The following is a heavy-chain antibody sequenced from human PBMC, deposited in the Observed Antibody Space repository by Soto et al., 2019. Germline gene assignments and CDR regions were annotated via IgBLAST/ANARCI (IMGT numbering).Heavy chain of an antibody. J-gene: IGHJ4*02. CDR3: ARERRYSSGPREIDY. CDR2: IYYSGST. Sequence: QVQLQESGPGLVKPSQTLSLTCTVSGGSISSGGYYWSWIRQHPGKGLEWIGYIYYSGSTYYNPSLKSRVTISVDTSKNQFSLKLSSVTAADTAVYYCARERRYSSGPREIDYWGQGTLVTVSS. V-gene: IGHV4-31*03. D-gene: IGHD6-19*01. CDR1: GGSISSGGYY.